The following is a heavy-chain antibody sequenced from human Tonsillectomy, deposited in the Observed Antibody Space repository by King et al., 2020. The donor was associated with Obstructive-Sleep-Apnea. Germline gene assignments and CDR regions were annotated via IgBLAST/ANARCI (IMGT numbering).Heavy chain of an antibody. CDR1: GFTFSSYG. D-gene: IGHD3-10*01. Sequence: VQLVESGGGVVQPGRSLRLSCAASGFTFSSYGMHWVRQAPGKGLEWVAVISYDGSNKYYADSVKGRFTISRDNSKNTLYLQMNSLRAEDTAVYYCAKEDLVYYGSGSCPIRWGHGTLVTVSS. CDR3: AKEDLVYYGSGSCPIR. J-gene: IGHJ4*01. V-gene: IGHV3-30*18. CDR2: ISYDGSNK.